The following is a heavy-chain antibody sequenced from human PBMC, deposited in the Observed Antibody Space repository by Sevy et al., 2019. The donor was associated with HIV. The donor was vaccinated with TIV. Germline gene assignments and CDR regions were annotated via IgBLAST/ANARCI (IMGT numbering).Heavy chain of an antibody. Sequence: SETLSLTCTASGGSISSSSYYWGWIRQPPGKGLEWIGNIYYSGSSYYNPSLNSRVTISVVTSKNQLSLKLTSVTAADTAVYYCAGFEYGDYTNLFDPWGQGTLVTVSS. CDR3: AGFEYGDYTNLFDP. CDR2: IYYSGSS. V-gene: IGHV4-39*01. D-gene: IGHD4-17*01. J-gene: IGHJ5*02. CDR1: GGSISSSSYY.